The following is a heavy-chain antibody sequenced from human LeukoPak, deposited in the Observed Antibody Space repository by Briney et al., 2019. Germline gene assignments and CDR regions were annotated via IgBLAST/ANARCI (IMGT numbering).Heavy chain of an antibody. CDR2: FNQSGST. D-gene: IGHD5-24*01. Sequence: SETLSLTCAVYGGSFSGYYWSWIRQPPGKGLEWIGEFNQSGSTNYNPSLKSRVTISVDTPKNQFSLKLSSVTAADTAVYYRAIIRDGYNNFDYWGQGTLVTVPS. CDR3: AIIRDGYNNFDY. J-gene: IGHJ4*02. CDR1: GGSFSGYY. V-gene: IGHV4-34*01.